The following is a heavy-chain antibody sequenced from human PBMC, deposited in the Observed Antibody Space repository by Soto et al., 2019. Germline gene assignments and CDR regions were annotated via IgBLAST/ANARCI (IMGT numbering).Heavy chain of an antibody. D-gene: IGHD6-6*01. CDR2: IYYSGST. J-gene: IGHJ6*01. CDR1: GGSISSYY. V-gene: IGHV4-59*01. CDR3: ATHSIEARLDYGMDV. Sequence: LSETLSLTCTVSGGSISSYYWSWIRQPPGKGLEWIGYIYYSGSTNYNPSLKSRVTISVDTSKNQFSLKLSSVTAADTAVYYCATHSIEARLDYGMDVWGQGTTVTVSS.